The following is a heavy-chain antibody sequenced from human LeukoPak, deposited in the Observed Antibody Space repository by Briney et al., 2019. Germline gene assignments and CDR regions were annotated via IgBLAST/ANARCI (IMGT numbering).Heavy chain of an antibody. V-gene: IGHV4-34*01. CDR3: ASLGGWKDV. J-gene: IGHJ6*04. Sequence: PSETLSLTCAVYGGSLSGYYWSWTRHPPGKGLEWIGEINHSGSTNYNPSLKSRVTISVDTPQNQFSLKLSSVTAADTAVYYCASLGGWKDVWGKGTTVTVSS. D-gene: IGHD3-16*01. CDR1: GGSLSGYY. CDR2: INHSGST.